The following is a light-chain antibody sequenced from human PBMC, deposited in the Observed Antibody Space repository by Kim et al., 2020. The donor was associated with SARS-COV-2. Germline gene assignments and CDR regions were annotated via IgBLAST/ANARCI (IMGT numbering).Light chain of an antibody. Sequence: ASVVDRVTTTCRASQSISSWLAWYQQKPGKAPKLLIYKASSLESGVPSRFSGSGSGTEFTLTISSLQPDDFATYYCQQYNSYSQTFGQGTKVDIK. J-gene: IGKJ1*01. CDR2: KAS. CDR3: QQYNSYSQT. V-gene: IGKV1-5*03. CDR1: QSISSW.